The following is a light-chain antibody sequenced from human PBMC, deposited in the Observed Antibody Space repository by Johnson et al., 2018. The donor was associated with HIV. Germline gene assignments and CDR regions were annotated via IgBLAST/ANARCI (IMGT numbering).Light chain of an antibody. J-gene: IGLJ1*01. CDR2: DNN. V-gene: IGLV1-51*01. CDR1: SSDMGNYA. CDR3: GTWDSSLSVYV. Sequence: QAVLTQPPSVSAAPGQKVTISCSGSSSDMGNYAVSWYQQLPGTAPKLLIYDNNKRPSEIPDRFSGSKSGTSATLGITGLQTGDEADCYCGTWDSSLSVYVFGTGTKVTVL.